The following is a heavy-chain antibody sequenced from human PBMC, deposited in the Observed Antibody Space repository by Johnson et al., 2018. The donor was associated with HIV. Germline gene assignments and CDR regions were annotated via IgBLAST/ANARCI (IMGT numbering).Heavy chain of an antibody. V-gene: IGHV3-11*01. CDR1: GFTFSDYY. D-gene: IGHD2/OR15-2a*01. J-gene: IGHJ3*02. CDR3: TTDHYFLDALDI. Sequence: QVQLVESGGGLVKPGGSLRLSCAASGFTFSDYYMSWIRQAPGKGLEWVSYISSRGSTIYYADSVKGRFTISRDNAKNALYVQMNSLRAEDTAVYYCTTDHYFLDALDIWGQGTMVTVSS. CDR2: ISSRGSTI.